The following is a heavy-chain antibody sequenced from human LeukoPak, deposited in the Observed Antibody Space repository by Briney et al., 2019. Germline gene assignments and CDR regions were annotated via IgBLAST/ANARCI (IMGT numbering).Heavy chain of an antibody. CDR2: MHHSGSY. CDR1: GYSVSSGYY. D-gene: IGHD3-10*01. V-gene: IGHV4-38-2*02. Sequence: SETLCLTCTVSGYSVSSGYYWGWIRQPPGQGLEWIGSMHHSGSYYYNPSLKSRVTISLDTSKSQFSLKLTSVTAADTAVYYCASLLLWFGELTSWDHWGQGTLVTVSS. J-gene: IGHJ4*02. CDR3: ASLLLWFGELTSWDH.